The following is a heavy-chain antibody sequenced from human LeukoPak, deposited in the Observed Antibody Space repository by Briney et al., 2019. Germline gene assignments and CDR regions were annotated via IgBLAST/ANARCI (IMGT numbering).Heavy chain of an antibody. V-gene: IGHV4-39*01. Sequence: SETLSLTCTVSGGSISSSSYYWGWIRQPPGKGLEWIGSIYYSGSTYYSPSLKSRVTISLDTSKNQFSLKLSSVTAADTAVYYCARHPSGGFDDFAYWGQGTLVTVSS. CDR2: IYYSGST. D-gene: IGHD3-10*01. J-gene: IGHJ4*02. CDR3: ARHPSGGFDDFAY. CDR1: GGSISSSSYY.